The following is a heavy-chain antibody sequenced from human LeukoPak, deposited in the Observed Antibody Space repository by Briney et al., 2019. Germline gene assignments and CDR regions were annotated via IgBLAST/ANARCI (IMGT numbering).Heavy chain of an antibody. CDR3: ARGKRSSGYLDY. Sequence: PGGSLRLSCAASQFTFSNYAMSWVRQAPGKGLEWVAVISYDGSNKYYADSVKGRFTISRDNSKNTLYLQMNSLRAEDTAVYYCARGKRSSGYLDYWGQGTLVTVSS. CDR1: QFTFSNYA. V-gene: IGHV3-30*04. CDR2: ISYDGSNK. J-gene: IGHJ4*02. D-gene: IGHD3-22*01.